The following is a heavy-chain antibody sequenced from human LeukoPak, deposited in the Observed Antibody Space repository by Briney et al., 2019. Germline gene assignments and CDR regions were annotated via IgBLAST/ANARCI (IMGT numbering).Heavy chain of an antibody. D-gene: IGHD3-10*01. CDR1: GGSISSGGYY. CDR3: ARHSSLGYYYGSGSPLGV. CDR2: IYYSGST. Sequence: SQTLSLTCTVSGGSISSGGYYWSWIRQHPGKGLEWIGYIYYSGSTYYNPSLKSRVTISVDTSKNQFSLKLSSVTAADTAVYYCARHSSLGYYYGSGSPLGVWGQGTTVTVSS. J-gene: IGHJ6*02. V-gene: IGHV4-31*03.